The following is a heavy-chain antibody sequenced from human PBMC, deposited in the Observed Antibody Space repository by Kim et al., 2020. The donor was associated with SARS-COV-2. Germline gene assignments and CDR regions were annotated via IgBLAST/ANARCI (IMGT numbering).Heavy chain of an antibody. J-gene: IGHJ4*02. V-gene: IGHV3-30*04. CDR1: GFTFSSYA. CDR2: IANDGSNK. CDR3: ARGGDCWSGRFDN. D-gene: IGHD3-3*01. Sequence: GGSLRLSCAASGFTFSSYAINWVRQAPGKGLEWVAVIANDGSNKDYADSVEGRFTISRGNAKNTLYLQMNSLRAEDTAVYYCARGGDCWSGRFDNWGQGTLVTVSS.